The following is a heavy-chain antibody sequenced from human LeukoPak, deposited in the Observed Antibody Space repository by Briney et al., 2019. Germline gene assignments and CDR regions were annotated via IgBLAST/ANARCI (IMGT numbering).Heavy chain of an antibody. D-gene: IGHD5-18*01. CDR3: ARMEAAMVSGGPYNWFDP. CDR1: GYTFTSYG. Sequence: ASVKVSCKASGYTFTSYGISWVRQAPGQGLEWMGWISAYNGNTNYAQKLQGRVTMTTDTSTSTAYMELRSLRSDDTAVYYCARMEAAMVSGGPYNWFDPWGQGTLVTVSS. V-gene: IGHV1-18*01. CDR2: ISAYNGNT. J-gene: IGHJ5*02.